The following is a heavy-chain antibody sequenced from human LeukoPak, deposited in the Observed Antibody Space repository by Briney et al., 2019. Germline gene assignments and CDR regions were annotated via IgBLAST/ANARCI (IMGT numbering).Heavy chain of an antibody. V-gene: IGHV4-61*01. CDR1: GGSVSSGRYY. CDR2: IYYSGST. J-gene: IGHJ4*02. CDR3: ARVGRDMQGDY. Sequence: NPSETLSLTCTVSGGSVSSGRYYWSWIRQPPGKGLAWIGYIYYSGSTNYHPSLKSRVTISVDTSKNQFSLKLSSVTAADTAVYYCARVGRDMQGDYWGQGTLVTVSS.